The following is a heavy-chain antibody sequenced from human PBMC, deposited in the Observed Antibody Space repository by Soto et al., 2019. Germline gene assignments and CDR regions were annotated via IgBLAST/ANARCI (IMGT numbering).Heavy chain of an antibody. V-gene: IGHV4-34*02. Sequence: QVQLQQWGAGLLKPSETLSLTCDVYGGSFSGYHWNWIRLCPGKGLEWIGEIHHSGATNYNPSLKSRVTLSVDTSKDQFSLGLSSVTAADTGVYYCARAAGSPYYMDVWGRGTTVTVSS. CDR1: GGSFSGYH. CDR2: IHHSGAT. J-gene: IGHJ6*03. D-gene: IGHD3-10*01. CDR3: ARAAGSPYYMDV.